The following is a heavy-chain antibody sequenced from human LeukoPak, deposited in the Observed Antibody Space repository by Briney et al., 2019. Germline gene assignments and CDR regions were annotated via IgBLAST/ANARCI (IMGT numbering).Heavy chain of an antibody. V-gene: IGHV3-48*03. J-gene: IGHJ3*02. CDR2: ISSSGSTI. Sequence: GGSLRLSCAASGFTFSSYEMNWVRQAPGKGLEWVSYISSSGSTIYYADSVKGRFTISRDNAKNSLYLQMNSLRAEDTAVYYCARDGPDEDPYYYDSSGFNAFDIWGQGTMVTVSS. CDR3: ARDGPDEDPYYYDSSGFNAFDI. D-gene: IGHD3-22*01. CDR1: GFTFSSYE.